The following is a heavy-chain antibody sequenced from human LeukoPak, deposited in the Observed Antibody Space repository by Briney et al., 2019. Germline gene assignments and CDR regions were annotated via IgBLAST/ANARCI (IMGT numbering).Heavy chain of an antibody. J-gene: IGHJ4*02. D-gene: IGHD1-26*01. Sequence: PGGSLRLSCAASGFTFSSYGMHWVRQAPGKGLEGVAVIWYDGSNKYYADSVKGRFTISRDNSKNTLYLQMNSLRAEDTAVYYCARDFLIVGAKPGVPGPEGYWGQGTLVTVSS. CDR2: IWYDGSNK. V-gene: IGHV3-33*01. CDR3: ARDFLIVGAKPGVPGPEGY. CDR1: GFTFSSYG.